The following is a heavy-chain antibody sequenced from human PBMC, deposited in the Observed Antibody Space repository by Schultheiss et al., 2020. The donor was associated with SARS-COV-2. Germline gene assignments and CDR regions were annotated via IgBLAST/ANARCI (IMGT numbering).Heavy chain of an antibody. D-gene: IGHD6-13*01. CDR1: GGTFSSYS. CDR2: IIPILDIA. J-gene: IGHJ4*02. CDR3: ARTDIDSSSWLLPNFDY. V-gene: IGHV1-69*02. Sequence: SVKVSCKASGGTFSSYSISWVRQAPGQGLEWMERIIPILDIANYAQKFQGRVTITADESTSTAYMELSSLRSEDTAVYYCARTDIDSSSWLLPNFDYWGQGSLVTVSS.